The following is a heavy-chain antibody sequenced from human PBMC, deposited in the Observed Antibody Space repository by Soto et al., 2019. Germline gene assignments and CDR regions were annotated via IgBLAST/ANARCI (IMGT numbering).Heavy chain of an antibody. V-gene: IGHV6-1*01. Sequence: QVQLQQSGPGLVKPSQTLSLTCAISGDSVSSNSAAWNWIRQSPSRGLEWLGRTYYRSKWYNDYAGSVTRRITITPDTSKNQFSLQLTYVSPEDTAVYYCARAFDYGDYGPPGGIDYWGQGTLVPVSS. CDR1: GDSVSSNSAA. CDR2: TYYRSKWYN. J-gene: IGHJ4*02. D-gene: IGHD4-17*01. CDR3: ARAFDYGDYGPPGGIDY.